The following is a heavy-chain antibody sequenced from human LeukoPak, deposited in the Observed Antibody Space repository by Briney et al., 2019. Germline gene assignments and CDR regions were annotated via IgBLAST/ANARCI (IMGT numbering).Heavy chain of an antibody. CDR1: GGSISSYY. Sequence: TASETLSLTCTVSGGSISSYYWSWIRRPPGKGLEWIGYIYYSGSTNYNPSLKSRVTIPVDTSKNQFSLKLSSVTAADTAVYYCASFEGDYWGQGTLVTVSS. CDR3: ASFEGDY. CDR2: IYYSGST. D-gene: IGHD3-9*01. J-gene: IGHJ4*02. V-gene: IGHV4-59*08.